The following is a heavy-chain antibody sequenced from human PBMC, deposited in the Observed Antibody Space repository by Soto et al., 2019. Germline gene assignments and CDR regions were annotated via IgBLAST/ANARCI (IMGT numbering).Heavy chain of an antibody. V-gene: IGHV3-30*18. Sequence: GVSLRLSCAASGFTFSSYGMHWVRQAPGKGLEWVAVISYDGSNKYYADSVKGRFTISRDNSKNTLYLQMNSLRAEDTAVYYCAKEWQWLDLYYFDYWGQGTLVTVSA. CDR1: GFTFSSYG. J-gene: IGHJ4*02. CDR3: AKEWQWLDLYYFDY. D-gene: IGHD6-19*01. CDR2: ISYDGSNK.